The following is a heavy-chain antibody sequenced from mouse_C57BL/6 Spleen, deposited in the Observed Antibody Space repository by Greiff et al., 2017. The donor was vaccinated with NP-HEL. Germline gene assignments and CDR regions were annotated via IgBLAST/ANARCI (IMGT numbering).Heavy chain of an antibody. D-gene: IGHD2-5*01. V-gene: IGHV14-3*01. Sequence: VQLQQSVAELVRPGASVKLSCTASGFNIKNTYMHWVKQRPEQGLEWIGRIDPANGNTKYAPKFQGKATITADTSSNTAYLQLSSLTSEDTAIYCCATPFYSNFYYFDDWGKGTTLTVSS. CDR1: GFNIKNTY. CDR2: IDPANGNT. J-gene: IGHJ2*01. CDR3: ATPFYSNFYYFDD.